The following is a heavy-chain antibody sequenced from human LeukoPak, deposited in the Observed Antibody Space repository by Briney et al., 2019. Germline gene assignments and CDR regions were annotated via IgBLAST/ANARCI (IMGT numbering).Heavy chain of an antibody. CDR1: GYTFTDYY. Sequence: ASVKVSCKASGYTFTDYYMHWVRQVPGQGLEWVGWFNPTGGGSHLAQKFQGRVALTMDASINTAYLDVIRLRSDDTAFYYCAKVAFDSSVYQYYSDSWGQGSLVTVSS. CDR2: FNPTGGGS. CDR3: AKVAFDSSVYQYYSDS. V-gene: IGHV1-2*02. D-gene: IGHD3-22*01. J-gene: IGHJ4*02.